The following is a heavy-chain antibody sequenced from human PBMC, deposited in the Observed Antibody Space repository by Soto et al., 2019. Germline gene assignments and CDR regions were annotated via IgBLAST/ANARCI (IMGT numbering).Heavy chain of an antibody. J-gene: IGHJ5*02. Sequence: EVQLVESGGGLVQPGGSLRLSCAASGFTFSSYSMNWVRQAPGKGLEWVSYISSSGSTIYYADSVKGRFTISRDNAKNSLYLQMNSLRAEDTAVYYCARGAYLNWFDPWGQGTLVTVSS. V-gene: IGHV3-48*01. CDR1: GFTFSSYS. CDR3: ARGAYLNWFDP. CDR2: ISSSGSTI.